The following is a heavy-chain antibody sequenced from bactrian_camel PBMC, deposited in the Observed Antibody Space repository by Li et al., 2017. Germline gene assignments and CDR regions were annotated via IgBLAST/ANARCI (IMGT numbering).Heavy chain of an antibody. J-gene: IGHJ4*01. D-gene: IGHD1*01. CDR3: TQADRWTWAPGDY. CDR1: GFIFGSYA. Sequence: QLVESGGGLVQPGGSLRLSCAASGFIFGSYAMTWVRQAPGKGLEWVSIINRGGTTYYADSMKGRFTISRDNATNTVYLQMNSLKPEDTALYYCTQADRWTWAPGDYWGQGTQVTVS. V-gene: IGHV3S35*01. CDR2: INRGGTT.